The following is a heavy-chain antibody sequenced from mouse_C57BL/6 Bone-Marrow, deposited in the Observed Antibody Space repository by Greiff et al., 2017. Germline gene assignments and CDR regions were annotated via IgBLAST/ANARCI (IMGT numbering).Heavy chain of an antibody. V-gene: IGHV5-12*01. D-gene: IGHD1-1*01. CDR1: GFTFSDYY. CDR3: ARLGTTGEVDY. Sequence: DVHLVESGGGLVQPGGSLKLSCAASGFTFSDYYMYWVRQTPEKRLEWVAYISNGGGSTYYPDTVKGRFTISRDNAKNTLYLQMSRLKSEDTAMYYCARLGTTGEVDYWGQGTTLTVSS. CDR2: ISNGGGST. J-gene: IGHJ2*01.